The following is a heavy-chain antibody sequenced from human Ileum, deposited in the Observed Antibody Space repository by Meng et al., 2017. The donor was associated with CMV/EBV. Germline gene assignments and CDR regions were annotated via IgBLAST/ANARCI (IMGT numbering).Heavy chain of an antibody. CDR3: ARGWVHSASSLLFDY. CDR2: IHYTGIT. D-gene: IGHD6-6*01. CDR1: GGSRTCYY. Sequence: GQVQRGGGGVLKPLDALSLPCAVDGGSRTCYYWSWSRQRPVKGQVWMADIHYTGITLFNSALKSRITMSIDTAATKLSLTLTSVTAADAAVYYCARGWVHSASSLLFDYWSQGTLVTVSS. J-gene: IGHJ4*02. V-gene: IGHV4-34*01.